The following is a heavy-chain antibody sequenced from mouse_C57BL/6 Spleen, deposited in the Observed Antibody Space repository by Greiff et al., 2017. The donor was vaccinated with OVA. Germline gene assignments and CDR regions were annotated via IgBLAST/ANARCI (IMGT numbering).Heavy chain of an antibody. D-gene: IGHD1-1*01. CDR1: GYTFTSYW. CDR2: IHPNSGST. Sequence: QVQLQQPGAELVKPGASVKLSCKASGYTFTSYWMHWVKQRPGQGLEWIGMIHPNSGSTNYNEKFKSKATLTVDKSSSTAYMQLSSLTSEDSAVYYCARSGITTVVAPDDWGQGTTLTVSS. J-gene: IGHJ2*01. V-gene: IGHV1-64*01. CDR3: ARSGITTVVAPDD.